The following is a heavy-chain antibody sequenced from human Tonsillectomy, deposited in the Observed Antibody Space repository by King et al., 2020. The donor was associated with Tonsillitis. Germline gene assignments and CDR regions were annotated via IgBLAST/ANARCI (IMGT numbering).Heavy chain of an antibody. D-gene: IGHD4-17*01. Sequence: QLVQSGGEVKKPGASVKVSCKASGYIFTSFGISWVRQAPGQGLEWMGWISPYNGHTNFAQRLQGRVTMTADTSTSTAYMELRGLRSDDTAVYFCAKHDYGDYVGASWGQGTRVTVSS. CDR2: ISPYNGHT. J-gene: IGHJ5*02. CDR1: GYIFTSFG. V-gene: IGHV1-18*01. CDR3: AKHDYGDYVGAS.